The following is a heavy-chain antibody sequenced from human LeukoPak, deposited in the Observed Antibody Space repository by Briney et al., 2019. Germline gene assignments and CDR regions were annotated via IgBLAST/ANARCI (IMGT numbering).Heavy chain of an antibody. D-gene: IGHD4-23*01. CDR2: IYYSGST. J-gene: IGHJ4*02. CDR3: ARERGGKIRTFDY. CDR1: GGSISSYY. V-gene: IGHV4-59*12. Sequence: SETLSLTCTVSGGSISSYYWSWIRQPPGKGLEWIGYIYYSGSTNYNPSLKSRVTISVDTSKNQFSLKLSSVTAADTAVYYCARERGGKIRTFDYWGQGTLVTISS.